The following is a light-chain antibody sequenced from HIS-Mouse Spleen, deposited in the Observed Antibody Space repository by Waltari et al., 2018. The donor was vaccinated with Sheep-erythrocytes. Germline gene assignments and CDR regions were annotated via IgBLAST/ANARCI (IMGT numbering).Light chain of an antibody. CDR1: SSDVGGYNY. CDR3: CSYAGSYNHV. CDR2: DVS. J-gene: IGLJ1*01. V-gene: IGLV2-11*01. Sequence: QSALTQPRSVSGSPGQSVTISCTGTSSDVGGYNYVSWYQQHPGKAPKLMIYDVSKRPSEVPDRFSGAKSGNTASLTLSGLQAEDEADYYCCSYAGSYNHVFATGTKVTVL.